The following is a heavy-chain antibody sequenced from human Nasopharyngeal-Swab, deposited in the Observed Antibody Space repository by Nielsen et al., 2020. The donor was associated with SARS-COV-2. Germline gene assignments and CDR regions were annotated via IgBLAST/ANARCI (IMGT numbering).Heavy chain of an antibody. J-gene: IGHJ4*02. V-gene: IGHV4-59*01. CDR3: ARDSGWSGYYLGYFDY. D-gene: IGHD3-3*01. CDR1: GGSTSSYY. Sequence: SETLSLTCTVSGGSTSSYYWSWIRQPPGKGLEWIGYIYYSGSTNYNPSLKSRVTISVDTSKNQFSLKLSSVTAADTAVYYCARDSGWSGYYLGYFDYWGQGTLVTVSS. CDR2: IYYSGST.